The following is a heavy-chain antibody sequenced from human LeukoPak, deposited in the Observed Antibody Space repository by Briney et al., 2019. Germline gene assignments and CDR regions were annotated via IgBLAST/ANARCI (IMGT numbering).Heavy chain of an antibody. V-gene: IGHV3-74*01. CDR2: INSDGKTT. CDR3: ARDYPPD. J-gene: IGHJ4*02. CDR1: GFTFSNSW. Sequence: GGSLRLSCTASGFTFSNSWMHWVRQAPGKGLVWVSRINSDGKTTTYADSVKGRFTISRDNAKNTLYLQMNSLSAEDTAVYYCARDYPPDWGQGTLVTVSA.